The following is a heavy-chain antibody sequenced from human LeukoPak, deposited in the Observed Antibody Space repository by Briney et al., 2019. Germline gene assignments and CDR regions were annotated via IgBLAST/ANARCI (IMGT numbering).Heavy chain of an antibody. D-gene: IGHD3-10*01. V-gene: IGHV1-18*01. J-gene: IGHJ4*02. Sequence: ASVKVSCKASGYTLTSYGISWVRQAPGQGLEWMGWISAYNGNTNYAQKLQGRVTMTTDTSTSTAYMELRSLRSDDTAVYYCARDRSRYGSGSVDYWGQGTLVTVSS. CDR2: ISAYNGNT. CDR1: GYTLTSYG. CDR3: ARDRSRYGSGSVDY.